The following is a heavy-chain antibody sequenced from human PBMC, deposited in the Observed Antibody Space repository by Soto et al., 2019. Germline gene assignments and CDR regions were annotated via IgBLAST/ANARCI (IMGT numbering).Heavy chain of an antibody. V-gene: IGHV1-69*06. Sequence: QVVLLQSGSEVNEPVSSVRVSCQISGSTFNNFAFSWVRQAPGHGPEWMGVIFVISNTVDYSQRFQDRVTITADTSTNTLYMELGSLTFEDTAVYYCARAIKRWEVHYYFDYWGQGTLVTVSS. CDR1: GSTFNNFA. J-gene: IGHJ4*02. CDR3: ARAIKRWEVHYYFDY. CDR2: IFVISNTV. D-gene: IGHD1-26*01.